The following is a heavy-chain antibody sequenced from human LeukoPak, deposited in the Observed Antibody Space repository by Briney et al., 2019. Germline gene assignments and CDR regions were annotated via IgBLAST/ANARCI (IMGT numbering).Heavy chain of an antibody. CDR1: GFTFSSYE. CDR3: ARVGRAVKPHDAFDI. J-gene: IGHJ3*02. Sequence: GGSLRLSCAASGFTFSSYEMNWARQAPGKGLEWVSYISSSGSTIYYADSVKGRFTISRDNAKNSLYLQMNSLRAEDTAVYYCARVGRAVKPHDAFDIWGQGTMVTVS. V-gene: IGHV3-48*03. D-gene: IGHD4-17*01. CDR2: ISSSGSTI.